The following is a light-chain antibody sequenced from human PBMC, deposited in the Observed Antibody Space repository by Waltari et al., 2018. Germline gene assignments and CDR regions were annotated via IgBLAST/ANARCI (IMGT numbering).Light chain of an antibody. CDR1: QSISKY. CDR2: DTY. CDR3: QSYLRIPAT. V-gene: IGKV3-20*01. J-gene: IGKJ1*01. Sequence: EIVLTQSPGTLSLSPGERATLSCRACQSISKYLVWYQQRLGQAPRLLIYDTYIRATGIPDRFSGSGSGTDFSLTISRLEPEDFAVYYCQSYLRIPATFGQGTKVEIK.